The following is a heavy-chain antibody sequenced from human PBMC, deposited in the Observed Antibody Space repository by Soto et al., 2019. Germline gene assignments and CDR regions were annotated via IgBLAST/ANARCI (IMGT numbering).Heavy chain of an antibody. J-gene: IGHJ4*02. CDR3: AKAEVQNQLLYYFDY. V-gene: IGHV3-30*18. D-gene: IGHD2-2*01. Sequence: QVQLVESGGGVVQPGRSLRLSCAASGFTFSSYGMHWVRQAPGKGLEWVAVISYDGSNKYYADSVKGRFTISRDNSKNTLYLQMNSLRAEDTAVYYCAKAEVQNQLLYYFDYWGQGTLVTVSS. CDR1: GFTFSSYG. CDR2: ISYDGSNK.